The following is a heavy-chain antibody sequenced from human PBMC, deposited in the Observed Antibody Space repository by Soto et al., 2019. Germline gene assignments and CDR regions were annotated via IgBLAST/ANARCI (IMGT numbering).Heavy chain of an antibody. CDR3: AGESSSSCHDY. CDR1: GYTFTSYG. CDR2: ISAYNGNT. J-gene: IGHJ4*02. D-gene: IGHD6-13*01. Sequence: QVQLVQSGAEVKKPGASVKVSCKASGYTFTSYGISWVRQAPGQGLEWMGWISAYNGNTNYAQKLQGRVTMTTDTTTSTDYMELRSLRSDDTAVYYCAGESSSSCHDYWGQGTLVTVST. V-gene: IGHV1-18*01.